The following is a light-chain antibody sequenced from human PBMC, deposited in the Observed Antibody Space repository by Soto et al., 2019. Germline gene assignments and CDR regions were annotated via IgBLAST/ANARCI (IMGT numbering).Light chain of an antibody. CDR2: DVS. CDR1: SSDVGAYNY. Sequence: QSVLTQPASVSGSPGQSITISCTGTSSDVGAYNYVSWYQQLPGKAPKLMIYDVSDRPSGVSNRFSGSKSGNTASLTISGLQAEDEADYYCSSYTSSSLYVFGTGTKVTVL. CDR3: SSYTSSSLYV. V-gene: IGLV2-14*01. J-gene: IGLJ1*01.